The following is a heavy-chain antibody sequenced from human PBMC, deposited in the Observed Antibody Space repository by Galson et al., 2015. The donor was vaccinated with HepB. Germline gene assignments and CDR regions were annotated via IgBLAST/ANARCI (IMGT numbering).Heavy chain of an antibody. J-gene: IGHJ4*02. Sequence: SLRLSCAASGFTVSSNYMSWVRQAPGKGLGWVSVIYSGGSTYYADSVKGRFTISRDNSKNTLYLQMNSLRAEDTAVYYCARVRYYYDSSGYNAKHFDYWGQGTLVTVSS. CDR2: IYSGGST. V-gene: IGHV3-66*01. CDR1: GFTVSSNY. CDR3: ARVRYYYDSSGYNAKHFDY. D-gene: IGHD3-22*01.